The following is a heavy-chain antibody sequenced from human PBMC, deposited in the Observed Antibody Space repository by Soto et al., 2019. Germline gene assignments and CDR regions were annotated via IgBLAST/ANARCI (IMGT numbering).Heavy chain of an antibody. D-gene: IGHD3-3*01. Sequence: GRLLRVSCRALGFSISESARHWVRKASGKGLEWVGRIRSKEKSYATAYTESVKGRFTISRDDSKNTAYLQMNSLKSEDTAVYYCTRHEVDYDFWSGPSANYYYGMDASCQRTTVTVS. V-gene: IGHV3-73*01. CDR1: GFSISESA. CDR3: TRHEVDYDFWSGPSANYYYGMDA. CDR2: IRSKEKSYAT. J-gene: IGHJ6*02.